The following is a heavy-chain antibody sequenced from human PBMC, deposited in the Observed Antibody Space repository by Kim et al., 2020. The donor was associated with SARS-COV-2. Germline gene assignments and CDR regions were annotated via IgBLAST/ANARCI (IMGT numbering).Heavy chain of an antibody. Sequence: GGSLRLSCAASGFTFSDYYMSWIRQAPGKGLEWVSYISSSSSYTNYADSVKGRFTISRDNAKNSLYLQMNSLRAEDTAVYYCAALRYYDSSGYLSLVDYWGQGTLVTVSS. V-gene: IGHV3-11*03. CDR1: GFTFSDYY. CDR3: AALRYYDSSGYLSLVDY. J-gene: IGHJ4*02. CDR2: ISSSSSYT. D-gene: IGHD3-22*01.